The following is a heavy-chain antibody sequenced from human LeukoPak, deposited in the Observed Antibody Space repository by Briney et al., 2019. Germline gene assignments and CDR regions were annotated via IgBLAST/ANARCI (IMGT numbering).Heavy chain of an antibody. J-gene: IGHJ4*02. D-gene: IGHD6-25*01. Sequence: ASVKVSCKASGYTFTSYYMHWVRQAPGQGLEWMGIVIPSDGATKYAQKFQGRVTMTRDTSTTTVYMELSSLRSEDTAVYYCARAGSESSISGCGYWGQGTLVTVSS. V-gene: IGHV1-46*01. CDR1: GYTFTSYY. CDR2: VIPSDGAT. CDR3: ARAGSESSISGCGY.